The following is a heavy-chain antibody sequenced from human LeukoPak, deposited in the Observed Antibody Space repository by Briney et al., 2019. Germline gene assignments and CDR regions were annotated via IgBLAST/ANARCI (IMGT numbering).Heavy chain of an antibody. J-gene: IGHJ6*02. CDR3: ARGVGYSYGPIDYYYGMDV. D-gene: IGHD5-18*01. CDR2: INPNSGGT. V-gene: IGHV1-2*02. Sequence: GASVKVSCKASGYTFTGYYMHWVRQAPGQGVEWMGWINPNSGGTNYAQKFQGRVTMTRDTSISTAYMELSRLRSDDTAVYYCARGVGYSYGPIDYYYGMDVWGQGTTVTVSS. CDR1: GYTFTGYY.